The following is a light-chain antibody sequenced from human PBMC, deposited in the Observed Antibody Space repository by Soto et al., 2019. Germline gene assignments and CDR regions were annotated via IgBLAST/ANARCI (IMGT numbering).Light chain of an antibody. CDR2: RDF. Sequence: SYELTQPLSVSVALGQTARITCGGNNIGGKNVHWYQLNPGQAPVLVIYRDFNRPSGIPERFSGSNSGNTATLAISGAQAEDDADYYCQVWYSSTVVFGGGTKLTVL. V-gene: IGLV3-9*01. J-gene: IGLJ3*02. CDR1: NIGGKN. CDR3: QVWYSSTVV.